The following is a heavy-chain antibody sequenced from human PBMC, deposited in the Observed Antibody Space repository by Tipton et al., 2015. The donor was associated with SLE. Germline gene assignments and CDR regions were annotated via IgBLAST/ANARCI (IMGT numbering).Heavy chain of an antibody. D-gene: IGHD6-19*01. CDR2: INHSGST. Sequence: TLSLTCAVYGGSFSGYYWSWIRQPPGKGLEWIGEINHSGSTNYNPSLKSRVTISVDTSKNQFSLKLSSVTAADTAVYYCARLEYSSGWSGAFDIWGQGTMVTVSS. CDR3: ARLEYSSGWSGAFDI. CDR1: GGSFSGYY. V-gene: IGHV4-34*01. J-gene: IGHJ3*02.